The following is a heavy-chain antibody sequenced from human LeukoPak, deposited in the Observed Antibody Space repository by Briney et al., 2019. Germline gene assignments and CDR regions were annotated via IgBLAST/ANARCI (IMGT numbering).Heavy chain of an antibody. CDR3: ARGDTRGNR. J-gene: IGHJ4*02. Sequence: GTLRFSSAASSFTFSSYSMNRHPKAPGKGLEWVSSISSSSSYIYYADSVKGRFTISRDNAKNSLYLQMNSLRAEDTAVYYCARGDTRGNRWGQGTLVTVSS. D-gene: IGHD3-16*01. CDR2: ISSSSSYI. CDR1: SFTFSSYS. V-gene: IGHV3-21*01.